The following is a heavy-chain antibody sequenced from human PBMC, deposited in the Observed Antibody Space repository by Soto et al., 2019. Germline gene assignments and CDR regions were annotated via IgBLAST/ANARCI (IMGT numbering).Heavy chain of an antibody. V-gene: IGHV3-11*01. CDR1: GFTFSDYY. CDR3: ARDLITMVRGVIYYYGMDV. CDR2: ISSSGSTI. J-gene: IGHJ6*02. Sequence: PGGSLRLSXAASGFTFSDYYMSWIRQAPGKGLEWVSYISSSGSTIYYADSVKGRFTISRDNAKNSLYLQMNSLRAEDTAVYYCARDLITMVRGVIYYYGMDVWGQGTTVTVSS. D-gene: IGHD3-10*01.